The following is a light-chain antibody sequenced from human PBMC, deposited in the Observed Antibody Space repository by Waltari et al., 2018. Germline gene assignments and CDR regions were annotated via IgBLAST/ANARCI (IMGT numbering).Light chain of an antibody. CDR3: QHYGSDPVYT. V-gene: IGKV1-27*01. CDR1: QAIGNS. Sequence: DIQLTQSPSSLSASLGDRVTFSCRATQAIGNSLAWYQQRPGEVPGLLIFAASTLQSGVSALFSGSGSGTDFTLTISRLQPEDVGTYFCQHYGSDPVYTFGQGTRL. J-gene: IGKJ2*01. CDR2: AAS.